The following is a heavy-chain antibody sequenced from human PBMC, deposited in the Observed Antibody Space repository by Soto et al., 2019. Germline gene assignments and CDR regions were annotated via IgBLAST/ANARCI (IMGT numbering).Heavy chain of an antibody. CDR2: IKEDGSEK. D-gene: IGHD6-19*01. V-gene: IGHV3-7*03. J-gene: IGHJ3*02. CDR3: ARYSSGFDPDDAFDI. Sequence: GGSLRLSCAASGFTFSSYWMSWVRQAPGKGLEWVANIKEDGSEKYYVDSVKGRFTISRDNAKNSLFLQMNSLRAEDTAVYYCARYSSGFDPDDAFDIWGQGTMVTVSS. CDR1: GFTFSSYW.